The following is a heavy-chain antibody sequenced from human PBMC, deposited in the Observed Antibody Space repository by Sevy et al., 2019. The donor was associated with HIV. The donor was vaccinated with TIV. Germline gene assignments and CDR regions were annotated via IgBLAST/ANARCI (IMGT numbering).Heavy chain of an antibody. V-gene: IGHV3-11*01. D-gene: IGHD3-22*01. Sequence: GGSLRLSCVVSGFTFSDYYMSWIRQAPGKGLEWVSYITTSGSTICYADSVKGRFTISRDNAKNSLYLQMNSLRAEDSAVYYCARDAAYDSSGYHGYWGQGTLVTVSS. CDR3: ARDAAYDSSGYHGY. J-gene: IGHJ4*02. CDR2: ITTSGSTI. CDR1: GFTFSDYY.